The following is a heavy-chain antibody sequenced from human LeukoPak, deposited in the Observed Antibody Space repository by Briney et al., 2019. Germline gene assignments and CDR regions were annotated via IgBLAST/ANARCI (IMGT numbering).Heavy chain of an antibody. J-gene: IGHJ3*02. D-gene: IGHD3-10*01. CDR2: IYYSGST. CDR1: GGSISSYY. CDR3: ARYEVTMVRGVKSPGLADGFDI. V-gene: IGHV4-59*01. Sequence: SETLSLTCTVSGGSISSYYWSWIRQPPGKGLEWIGYIYYSGSTNYSPSLKSRVTISVDTSKNQFSLKLSSVTAADTAVYYCARYEVTMVRGVKSPGLADGFDIWGQGTMVTVSS.